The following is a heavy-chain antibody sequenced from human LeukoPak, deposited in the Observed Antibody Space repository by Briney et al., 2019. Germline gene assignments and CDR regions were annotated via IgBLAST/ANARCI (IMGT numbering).Heavy chain of an antibody. V-gene: IGHV1-69*04. CDR1: GGTFSSYA. Sequence: SVKVSCKASGGTFSSYAISWVRQAPGQGLEWMGRIIPILGIANYAQKFQGRVTITADKSTSTAYMELSSLRSEDTAVYYCARPTVTGLRYYGMDVWGQGTTVTVSS. CDR2: IIPILGIA. D-gene: IGHD4-17*01. J-gene: IGHJ6*02. CDR3: ARPTVTGLRYYGMDV.